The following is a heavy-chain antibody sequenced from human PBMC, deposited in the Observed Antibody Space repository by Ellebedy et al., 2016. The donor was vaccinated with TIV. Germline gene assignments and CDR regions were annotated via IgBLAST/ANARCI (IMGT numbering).Heavy chain of an antibody. J-gene: IGHJ3*01. Sequence: GESLKISCAASGFTFSSYAMSWVRQAPGKGLEWVSAISDSGGSTFYADSVKGRFTISRDNYRNTLYLQMNSLRAEDTAVYYCARDGTLVAFDLWGQGTMVTVSS. V-gene: IGHV3-23*01. CDR3: ARDGTLVAFDL. CDR2: ISDSGGST. CDR1: GFTFSSYA. D-gene: IGHD1-1*01.